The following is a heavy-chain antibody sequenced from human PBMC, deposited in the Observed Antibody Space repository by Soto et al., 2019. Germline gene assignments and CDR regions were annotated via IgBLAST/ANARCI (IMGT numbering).Heavy chain of an antibody. CDR3: AKEDRFGDLLSLDS. J-gene: IGHJ4*02. Sequence: EVQLLESGGGLVQPGGSLRLSCAASGFTFSSSAMSWVRQAPGKGLQWVSAISGGGESTYYADSLKGRLTISRDNSRNTLYLQVNTLRAEDTAVYYCAKEDRFGDLLSLDSWGQGTLVTVSS. CDR1: GFTFSSSA. CDR2: ISGGGEST. D-gene: IGHD3-10*01. V-gene: IGHV3-23*01.